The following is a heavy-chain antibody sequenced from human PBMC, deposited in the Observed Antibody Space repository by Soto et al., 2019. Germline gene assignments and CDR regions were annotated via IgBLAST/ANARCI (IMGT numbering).Heavy chain of an antibody. J-gene: IGHJ4*02. Sequence: QVQLVQSGAEVKKPGSSVKVSCKASGGTFSSYTISWVRQAPGQGLEWMGRIIPILGIANYAQKFQGRVTITADKSTSTAYMELSSLRSEDTPVYYCATQYSYGSYWGQGTLVTVSS. CDR3: ATQYSYGSY. CDR1: GGTFSSYT. CDR2: IIPILGIA. V-gene: IGHV1-69*02. D-gene: IGHD5-18*01.